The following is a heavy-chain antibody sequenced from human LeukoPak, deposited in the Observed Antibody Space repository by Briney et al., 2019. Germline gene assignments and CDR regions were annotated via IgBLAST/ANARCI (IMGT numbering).Heavy chain of an antibody. V-gene: IGHV4-59*01. CDR1: GRSISSYY. D-gene: IGHD2-2*01. CDR2: IYSIGST. Sequence: TASETLSLTRTVSGRSISSYYWNSVRQHPGKGLEWLGYIYSIGSTNYTASLKSRVNISLDTSMNQFSLILSSVTAADTAVYYCAGRVVVVSGAMRNDAFDIWGQGTMVTVSS. CDR3: AGRVVVVSGAMRNDAFDI. J-gene: IGHJ3*02.